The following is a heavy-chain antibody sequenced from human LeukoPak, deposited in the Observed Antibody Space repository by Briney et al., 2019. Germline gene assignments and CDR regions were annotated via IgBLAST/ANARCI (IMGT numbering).Heavy chain of an antibody. V-gene: IGHV1-46*01. CDR3: ARGGNYYDSSGYYPY. D-gene: IGHD3-22*01. CDR2: INPSGGST. Sequence: EASVKVSCKASGYTFTSYYMHWVRQAPGQGLEWMGIINPSGGSTSYAQKFQGRVTMTRDTSKNQFSLKLSSVTAADTAVYYCARGGNYYDSSGYYPYWGQGTLVTVSS. CDR1: GYTFTSYY. J-gene: IGHJ4*02.